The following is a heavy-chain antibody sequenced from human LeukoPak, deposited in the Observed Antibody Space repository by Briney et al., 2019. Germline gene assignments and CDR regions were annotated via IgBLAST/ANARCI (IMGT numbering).Heavy chain of an antibody. J-gene: IGHJ4*02. V-gene: IGHV4-39*07. D-gene: IGHD3-22*01. CDR1: GGSISSSSYY. CDR3: VREGSGITMIALGYLDY. CDR2: IYYSGST. Sequence: SETLSLTCTVSGGSISSSSYYWGWIRQPPGKGLEWIGSIYYSGSTYYNPSLKSRVAISVDTSKSHFSLKLSSVTAADTAVYYCVREGSGITMIALGYLDYWGQGTLVTVSS.